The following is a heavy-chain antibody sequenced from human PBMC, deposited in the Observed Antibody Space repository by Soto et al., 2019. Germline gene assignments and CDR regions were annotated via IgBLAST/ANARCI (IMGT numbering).Heavy chain of an antibody. D-gene: IGHD3-16*02. CDR2: IYYSGST. Sequence: SETLSLTCTVSGGSISSSSYYWGWIRQPPGKGLEWIGSIYYSGSTYYNPSLKSRVTISVDTSKNQFSLKLSSVTAADTAVYYCARLSSAPRYFDYWGQGTLVTVSS. CDR3: ARLSSAPRYFDY. CDR1: GGSISSSSYY. V-gene: IGHV4-39*01. J-gene: IGHJ4*02.